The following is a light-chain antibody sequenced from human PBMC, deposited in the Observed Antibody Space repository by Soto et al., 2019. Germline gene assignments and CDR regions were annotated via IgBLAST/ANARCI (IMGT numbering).Light chain of an antibody. CDR3: QQHDNWPALT. CDR2: GAS. J-gene: IGKJ4*01. Sequence: EIVLTQSPATLSLSPGERATLSCRASQSVSSYLAWYQHKPGQAPRLLIYGASNRATGIPARFSGSGSGTDFTLTISSLEPEDFVVYYCQQHDNWPALTFGGGTKVEIK. V-gene: IGKV3-11*01. CDR1: QSVSSY.